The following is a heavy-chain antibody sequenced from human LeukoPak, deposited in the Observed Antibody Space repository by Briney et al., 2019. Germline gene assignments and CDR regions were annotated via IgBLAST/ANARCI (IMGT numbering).Heavy chain of an antibody. V-gene: IGHV4-39*01. J-gene: IGHJ4*02. D-gene: IGHD2-15*01. Sequence: PSETLSLTCNVSGASINSILYYWGWIRQPPGKGLEWIGNIFHDGSTYFNPSLKSRVSLSVDTSKNQFSLKLSSVTAAGTAVYYCARGTGIDCSGGSCYSVASRPFDYWGQGTLVTVSS. CDR3: ARGTGIDCSGGSCYSVASRPFDY. CDR1: GASINSILYY. CDR2: IFHDGST.